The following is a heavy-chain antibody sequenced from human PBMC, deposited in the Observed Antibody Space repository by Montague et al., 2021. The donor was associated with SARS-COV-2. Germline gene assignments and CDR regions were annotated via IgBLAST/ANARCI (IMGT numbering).Heavy chain of an antibody. J-gene: IGHJ6*03. CDR3: ARAPHYDFWSGYYLGEGYYHYYMDV. V-gene: IGHV4-61*02. Sequence: TLSLTCTVSGGSISSGSYYWSWIRQPAGKGLEWIGRIYTSGSTNYNPSLKSRVTISVDTSKNQFSLKLSSVTAADTTVYYCARAPHYDFWSGYYLGEGYYHYYMDVWGKGTTVTVSS. D-gene: IGHD3-3*01. CDR2: IYTSGST. CDR1: GGSISSGSYY.